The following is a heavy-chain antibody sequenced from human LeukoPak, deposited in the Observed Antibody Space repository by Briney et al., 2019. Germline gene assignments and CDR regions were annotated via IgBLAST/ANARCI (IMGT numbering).Heavy chain of an antibody. D-gene: IGHD3-10*01. CDR2: IIPILGIA. CDR1: GGTFSSYA. CDR3: ARGLWFGELSYFDY. V-gene: IGHV1-69*04. Sequence: ASVKVSCKASGGTFSSYAISWVRQAPGQGLEWMGRIIPILGIANYAQKFQGRVTITADKSTSTAYMELSSLRSEDTAVYYCARGLWFGELSYFDYWGQGTLVTVSS. J-gene: IGHJ4*02.